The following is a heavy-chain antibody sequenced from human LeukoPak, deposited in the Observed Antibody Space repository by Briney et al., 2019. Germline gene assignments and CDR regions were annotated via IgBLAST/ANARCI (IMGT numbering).Heavy chain of an antibody. Sequence: PGGSLRLSCAASGFTFSNAWMSWVRQAPGKGLEWVGRTKSKTDGGTTDYAAPVKGRFTISRDDSKNTLYLQMNSLKTEDTAVYYCTTVFYGDYAYFDYWGQGTLVTVSS. J-gene: IGHJ4*02. CDR2: TKSKTDGGTT. CDR1: GFTFSNAW. CDR3: TTVFYGDYAYFDY. V-gene: IGHV3-15*01. D-gene: IGHD4-17*01.